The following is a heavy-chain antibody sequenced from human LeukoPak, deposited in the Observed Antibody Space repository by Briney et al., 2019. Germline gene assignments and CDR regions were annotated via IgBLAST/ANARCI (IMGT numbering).Heavy chain of an antibody. CDR1: GFAFSGYG. D-gene: IGHD3-3*01. CDR2: ISSSSSYI. Sequence: PGGSLRLSCAASGFAFSGYGMHWVRQAPGMGLEWVSSISSSSSYIYYADSVKGRFTISRDNAKNSLYLQMNSLRAEDTAVYYCARVGYDFWSGYLDYDYWGQGTLVTVSS. CDR3: ARVGYDFWSGYLDYDY. V-gene: IGHV3-21*01. J-gene: IGHJ4*02.